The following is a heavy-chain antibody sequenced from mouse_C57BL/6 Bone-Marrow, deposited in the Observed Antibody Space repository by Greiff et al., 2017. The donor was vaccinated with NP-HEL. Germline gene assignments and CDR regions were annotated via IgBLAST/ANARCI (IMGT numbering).Heavy chain of an antibody. D-gene: IGHD1-1*01. Sequence: QVQLQQSGAELVRPGASVKMSCKASGYTFTSYNMHWVKQTPRQGLEWTGAIYPGNGDTSYNQKFKGKATLTVDKSSSTAYMQLSSLPSEDSAVYFCASGYYGSRSGDYAMDYWGQGTSVTVSS. CDR1: GYTFTSYN. V-gene: IGHV1-12*01. J-gene: IGHJ4*01. CDR3: ASGYYGSRSGDYAMDY. CDR2: IYPGNGDT.